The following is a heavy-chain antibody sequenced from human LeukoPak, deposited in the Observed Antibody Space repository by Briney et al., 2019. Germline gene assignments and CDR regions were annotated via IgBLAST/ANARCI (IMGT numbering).Heavy chain of an antibody. CDR1: GGSISSSGYY. Sequence: PSETLSLTCTVSGGSISSSGYYWGWIRQPPGKRLEWIGSIYYSGSTYYNPSLKSRVTISVDTSKNQFSLKLSSVAAADTAVYYCARDPTAAGKGAWFDPWGQGTLVTVSS. V-gene: IGHV4-39*02. D-gene: IGHD6-13*01. J-gene: IGHJ5*02. CDR2: IYYSGST. CDR3: ARDPTAAGKGAWFDP.